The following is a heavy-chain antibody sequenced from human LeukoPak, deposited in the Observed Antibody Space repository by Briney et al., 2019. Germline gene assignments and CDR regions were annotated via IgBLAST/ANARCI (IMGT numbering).Heavy chain of an antibody. CDR1: GFTVRTNY. CDR2: IYSGGNT. CDR3: ARDRYFDSSGIYYTDV. V-gene: IGHV3-66*01. D-gene: IGHD3-22*01. Sequence: GGSLRLSCAASGFTVRTNYMSWVRQAPGKGLEWVSVIYSGGNTYYIDSVKSRFTISRDNAKNTLYLQMSSLRAEDTAVYYCARDRYFDSSGIYYTDVWGKGTTVTISS. J-gene: IGHJ6*03.